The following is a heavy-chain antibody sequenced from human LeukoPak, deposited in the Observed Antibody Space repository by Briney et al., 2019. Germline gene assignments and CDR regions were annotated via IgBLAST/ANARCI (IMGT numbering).Heavy chain of an antibody. J-gene: IGHJ3*02. CDR2: ISAYNGNT. V-gene: IGHV1-18*01. CDR3: ARTRPLPYCSSTSCQMEADAFDI. CDR1: GYTFTSYG. D-gene: IGHD2-2*01. Sequence: ASVKVSCKASGYTFTSYGISWVRQAPGQGLEWMGWISAYNGNTNYAQKLQGRVTMTTDTSTSTAYMELRSLRSDDTAVYYCARTRPLPYCSSTSCQMEADAFDIWGQGTMVTVSS.